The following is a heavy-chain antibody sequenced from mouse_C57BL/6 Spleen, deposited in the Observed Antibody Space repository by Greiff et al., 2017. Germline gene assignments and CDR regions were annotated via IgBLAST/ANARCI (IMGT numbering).Heavy chain of an antibody. J-gene: IGHJ2*01. CDR3: ARAHLLRYFDY. CDR1: GFSLTSYG. V-gene: IGHV2-2*01. Sequence: QVQLKESGPGLVQPSQSLSITCTVSGFSLTSYGVHWVRQSPGKGLEWLGVIWSGGSTDYNAAFISRLSISKDNSKSQVFFKMNSLQADDTAIYYCARAHLLRYFDYWGQGTTLTVSS. D-gene: IGHD2-1*01. CDR2: IWSGGST.